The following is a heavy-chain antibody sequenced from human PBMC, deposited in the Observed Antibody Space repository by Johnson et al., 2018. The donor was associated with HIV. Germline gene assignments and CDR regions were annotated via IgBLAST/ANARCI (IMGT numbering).Heavy chain of an antibody. CDR1: GFTFSDYY. Sequence: VQLVESGGGVVQPGRSLRLSCAASGFTFSDYYMSWIRQAPGKGLEWVSYISSRGSTIYYADSVKGRFTISRDNAKNSLYLQMNSMRAEDTAVYYCAREISSRSAFDIWGQGTMVTVSS. J-gene: IGHJ3*02. D-gene: IGHD6-6*01. CDR2: ISSRGSTI. CDR3: AREISSRSAFDI. V-gene: IGHV3-11*04.